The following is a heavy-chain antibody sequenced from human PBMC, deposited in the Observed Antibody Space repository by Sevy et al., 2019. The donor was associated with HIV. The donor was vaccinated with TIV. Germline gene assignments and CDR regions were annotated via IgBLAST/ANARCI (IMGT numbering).Heavy chain of an antibody. CDR3: VRDDRDGYFEY. V-gene: IGHV1-2*02. CDR2: INPDSGGP. J-gene: IGHJ4*02. CDR1: GYTFTGYY. Sequence: ASVKVSCKASGYTFTGYYMHWMRQAPGQGLEWMGWINPDSGGPIDVPKFQGRVTLTRDTSISTAYMDLSRLKSDDTAVYYCVRDDRDGYFEYWGQGTLVTVSS.